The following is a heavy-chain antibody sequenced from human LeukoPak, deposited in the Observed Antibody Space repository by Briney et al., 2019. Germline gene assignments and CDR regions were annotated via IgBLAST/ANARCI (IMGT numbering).Heavy chain of an antibody. D-gene: IGHD3-22*01. Sequence: ASVKVSCKAFGYTFTNYGITWLRQAPGQGLEWMGWVSPSSGHTNYTQNLQDRVTMTTDTPTNTAYMELRSLRSDDTAVYYCARDLIVVVGDVFDLWGKGTTVTVSS. CDR1: GYTFTNYG. J-gene: IGHJ6*04. CDR2: VSPSSGHT. V-gene: IGHV1-18*01. CDR3: ARDLIVVVGDVFDL.